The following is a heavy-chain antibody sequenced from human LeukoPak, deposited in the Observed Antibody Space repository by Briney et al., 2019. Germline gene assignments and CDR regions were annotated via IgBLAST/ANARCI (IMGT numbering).Heavy chain of an antibody. CDR2: IYSSGTT. CDR1: GGSISSYY. J-gene: IGHJ4*02. D-gene: IGHD6-19*01. V-gene: IGHV4-4*07. CDR3: ARGPRSGHHDY. Sequence: SETLSLTCSVAGGSISSYYWSWIRQPAGKGLEWIGRIYSSGTTNYNPSLKSRVTMSLDTSKNRFSLKLSSVTAADTAVYYCARGPRSGHHDYWGQGILVTVSS.